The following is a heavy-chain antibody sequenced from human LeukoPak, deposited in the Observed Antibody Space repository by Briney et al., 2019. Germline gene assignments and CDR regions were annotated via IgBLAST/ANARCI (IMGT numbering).Heavy chain of an antibody. D-gene: IGHD1-26*01. CDR2: INSSSSYI. Sequence: GGSLRLSCAASGFTFSSYSMNWVRQAPGKGLEWVSSINSSSSYIYYADSVKGRFTISRDNAKNSLYLQMNSLRAEDTAVYYCEKDRYSGSYYGLFDYWGQGTLVTVSS. J-gene: IGHJ4*02. V-gene: IGHV3-21*04. CDR1: GFTFSSYS. CDR3: EKDRYSGSYYGLFDY.